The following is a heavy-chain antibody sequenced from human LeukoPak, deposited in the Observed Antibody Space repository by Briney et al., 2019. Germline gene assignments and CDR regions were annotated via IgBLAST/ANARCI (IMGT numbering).Heavy chain of an antibody. J-gene: IGHJ6*02. D-gene: IGHD3-9*01. CDR2: IIPIFGTA. Sequence: SVKASCKASGGTFSSYAISWVRQAPGQGLEWMGGIIPIFGTANYAQKFQGRVTITADESTSTAYMELSSLRSEDTAVYYCASFGGDILTPSRGFNYGMDVWGQGTTVTVSS. V-gene: IGHV1-69*01. CDR1: GGTFSSYA. CDR3: ASFGGDILTPSRGFNYGMDV.